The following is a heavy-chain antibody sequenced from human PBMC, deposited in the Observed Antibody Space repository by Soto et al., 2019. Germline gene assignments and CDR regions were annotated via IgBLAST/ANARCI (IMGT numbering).Heavy chain of an antibody. J-gene: IGHJ6*02. CDR1: GGTFSSYA. CDR2: IIPIFGTA. CDR3: ARALSGLGYCSSTSCLPYYYGMDV. D-gene: IGHD2-2*01. Sequence: SVKVSCKASGGTFSSYAISWVRQAPGQGLEWMGGIIPIFGTANYAQKFQGRVTITADESTSTAYMELSSLRSEDTAVYYCARALSGLGYCSSTSCLPYYYGMDVWGQGTTVTVSS. V-gene: IGHV1-69*13.